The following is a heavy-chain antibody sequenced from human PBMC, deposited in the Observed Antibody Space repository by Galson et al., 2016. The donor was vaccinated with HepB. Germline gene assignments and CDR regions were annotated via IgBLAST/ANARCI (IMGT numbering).Heavy chain of an antibody. D-gene: IGHD3-22*01. CDR3: ARTLDYYDRDAFDS. CDR1: RDSFSGYW. CDR2: IYPADSDA. Sequence: QSGAEVKKAGQSLKISCKGSRDSFSGYWIGWVRQMPGKGLEWMGSIYPADSDARYSPSFQGQVTISVDKSTTTAYLQWRRLKASDTAMYFCARTLDYYDRDAFDSWGQGTMVTVSS. V-gene: IGHV5-51*01. J-gene: IGHJ3*02.